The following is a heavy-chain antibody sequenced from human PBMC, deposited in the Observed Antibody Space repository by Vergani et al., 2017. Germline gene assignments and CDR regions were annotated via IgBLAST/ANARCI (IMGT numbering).Heavy chain of an antibody. D-gene: IGHD2-15*01. Sequence: QVQLVESGGGVVQPGRSLRLSCAASGFTFSSYAMHWVRQAPGKGLEWGAVISHDGSNKYYADSVKGRFTISRDNSKNPLYLQMNSLRAEDTAVYYCAREGNDIVVVVAAPYYYMDVWGKGTTVTVSS. CDR2: ISHDGSNK. J-gene: IGHJ6*03. V-gene: IGHV3-30*04. CDR3: AREGNDIVVVVAAPYYYMDV. CDR1: GFTFSSYA.